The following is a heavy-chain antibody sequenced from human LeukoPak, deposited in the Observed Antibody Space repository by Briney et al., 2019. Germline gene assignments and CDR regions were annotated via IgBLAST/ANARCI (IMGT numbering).Heavy chain of an antibody. CDR2: IIPIFGTA. D-gene: IGHD1-26*01. V-gene: IGHV1-69*13. Sequence: SVKVSCKASGGTFSSYAISWVRQAPGQGLEWMGGIIPIFGTANYAQKFQGRVTITADESTSTAYMELSSLRSEDTAVYYCARDLSPYSGRPYGMDVWGQGTTVTVSS. J-gene: IGHJ6*02. CDR3: ARDLSPYSGRPYGMDV. CDR1: GGTFSSYA.